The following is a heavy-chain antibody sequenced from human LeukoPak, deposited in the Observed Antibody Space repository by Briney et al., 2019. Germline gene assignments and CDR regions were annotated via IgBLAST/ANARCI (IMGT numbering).Heavy chain of an antibody. CDR1: GGTFSSYA. CDR2: IIPIFGTA. V-gene: IGHV1-69*01. Sequence: SVKVSCRASGGTFSSYAISWVRQAPGQGLEWMGGIIPIFGTANYAQKFQGRVTITADESTSTAYMELSSLRSEDTAVYYCASRPLGATGEHFDYWGQGTLVTVSS. D-gene: IGHD1-26*01. CDR3: ASRPLGATGEHFDY. J-gene: IGHJ4*02.